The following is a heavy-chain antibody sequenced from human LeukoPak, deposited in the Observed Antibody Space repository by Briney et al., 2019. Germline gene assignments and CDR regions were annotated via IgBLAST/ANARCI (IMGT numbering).Heavy chain of an antibody. J-gene: IGHJ4*02. CDR2: THYRSKGYI. Sequence: SQTLSLTCAISGDSVSSDHAEWHWIRQSPSRGLEWLGTTHYRSKGYIDYAVSMKSRLTINPDTSKNQFSLQLNSVTPEDTAVYYCAKGSFRGGFDYWGQGTLVTVPS. CDR1: GDSVSSDHAE. D-gene: IGHD3-16*01. CDR3: AKGSFRGGFDY. V-gene: IGHV6-1*01.